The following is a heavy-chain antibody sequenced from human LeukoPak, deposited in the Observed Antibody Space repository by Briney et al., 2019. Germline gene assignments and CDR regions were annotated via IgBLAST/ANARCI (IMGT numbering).Heavy chain of an antibody. V-gene: IGHV3-30*18. CDR1: GFTFSSYG. J-gene: IGHJ5*02. CDR2: ISYDGSNK. Sequence: PAGGSLRLSCAASGFTFSSYGMHWVCQGPGKGLERVAVISYDGSNKYYADSVKGRFTISRDNSKNTLYLQMNSLRAEDTAVYYCANLGYCSGGSCYYSWFDPWGQGTLVTVSS. CDR3: ANLGYCSGGSCYYSWFDP. D-gene: IGHD2-15*01.